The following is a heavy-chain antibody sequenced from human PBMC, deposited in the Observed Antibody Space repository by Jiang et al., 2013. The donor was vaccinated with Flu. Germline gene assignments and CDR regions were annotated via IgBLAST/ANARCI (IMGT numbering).Heavy chain of an antibody. V-gene: IGHV3-21*01. D-gene: IGHD5-12*01. CDR2: ISSSSSYI. Sequence: VQLVESGGGLVKPGGSLRLSCAASGFTFSSYNMNWVRQAPGKGLEWASSISSSSSYIYYADSVKGRFTISRDNAKNSLYLQMNSLRAGDTAVYYCARDRVGYSGYEAYYYGMDVWGQGTTVTVSS. J-gene: IGHJ6*02. CDR3: ARDRVGYSGYEAYYYGMDV. CDR1: GFTFSSYN.